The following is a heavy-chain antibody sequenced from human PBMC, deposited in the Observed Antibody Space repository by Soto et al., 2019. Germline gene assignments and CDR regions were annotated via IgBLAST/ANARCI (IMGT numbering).Heavy chain of an antibody. CDR3: AAPTPHRGAMITNINCDS. CDR2: FDLEGGEA. J-gene: IGHJ4*02. D-gene: IGHD3-10*01. Sequence: QVQVVQSGAEVRRPGASVMVSCKISGHTLTELTIHWVRQAPGKGLEWMGRFDLEGGEAIYAQKWHGRVTVTEDTATDTAHMELSGLNSDDTAVYYCAAPTPHRGAMITNINCDSWGQGTPVTVSS. V-gene: IGHV1-24*01. CDR1: GHTLTELT.